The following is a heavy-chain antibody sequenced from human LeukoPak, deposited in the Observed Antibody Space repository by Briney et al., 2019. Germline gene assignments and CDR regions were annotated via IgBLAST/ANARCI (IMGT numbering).Heavy chain of an antibody. Sequence: RGSLRLSCAASGFTFSSYAMSWVRQAPGKGLEWVAVISYDGSNKYYADSVKGRFTISRDNAKNTLYLQMNSLRAEDTAVYYCAKDNVAVAGPLDYWGQGTLVTVSS. J-gene: IGHJ4*02. CDR3: AKDNVAVAGPLDY. D-gene: IGHD6-19*01. V-gene: IGHV3-30*18. CDR1: GFTFSSYA. CDR2: ISYDGSNK.